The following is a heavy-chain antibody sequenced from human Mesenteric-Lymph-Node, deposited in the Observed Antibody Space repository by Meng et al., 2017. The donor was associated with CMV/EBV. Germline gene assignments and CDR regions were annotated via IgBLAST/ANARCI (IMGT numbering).Heavy chain of an antibody. V-gene: IGHV3-38-3*01. CDR2: ISGGST. CDR3: ARGRGRYYDFWSGYYTYYYYGMDV. D-gene: IGHD3-3*01. CDR1: GFTVSSNE. Sequence: GGSLRFSCAASGFTVSSNEMSWVRQAPGKGLEWVSSISGGSTYYADSRKGRFTISRDNSKNTLYLQMNSLRAEDTAVYYCARGRGRYYDFWSGYYTYYYYGMDVWGQGTTVTVSS. J-gene: IGHJ6*02.